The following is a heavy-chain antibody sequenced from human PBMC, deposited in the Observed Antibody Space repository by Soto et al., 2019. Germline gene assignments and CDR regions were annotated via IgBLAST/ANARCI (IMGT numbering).Heavy chain of an antibody. CDR1: GGSFSGYY. CDR3: ATLTTVTQYYYYYYMDV. J-gene: IGHJ6*03. CDR2: INHSGST. Sequence: SETLSLTCVVYGGSFSGYYGSWIRQPPGKGLEWIGEINHSGSTNYNPSLKSRVTISVDTSKNQFSLKLSSVTAADTAVYYCATLTTVTQYYYYYYMDVWGKGTTVTVSS. D-gene: IGHD4-17*01. V-gene: IGHV4-34*01.